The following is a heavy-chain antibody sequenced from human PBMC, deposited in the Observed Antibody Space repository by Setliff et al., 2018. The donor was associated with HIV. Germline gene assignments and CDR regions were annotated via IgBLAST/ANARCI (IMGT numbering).Heavy chain of an antibody. V-gene: IGHV3-23*01. CDR1: GFTFTHYS. Sequence: GGSLRLSCAASGFTFTHYSMIWVRQAPGTGLEWVSGMSGTAVTTHYADSVKGRFTISRDNSKNTLYLQMSSLRVEDTALYYCARAPGRFVYNSYFFDYWGQGTLVTVSS. J-gene: IGHJ4*02. CDR2: MSGTAVTT. D-gene: IGHD3-3*01. CDR3: ARAPGRFVYNSYFFDY.